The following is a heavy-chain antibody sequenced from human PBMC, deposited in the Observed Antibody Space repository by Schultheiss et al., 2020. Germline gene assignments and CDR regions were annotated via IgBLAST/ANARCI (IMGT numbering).Heavy chain of an antibody. CDR3: ARTYTIFGVAYGMDV. CDR2: IYHSGST. J-gene: IGHJ6*02. D-gene: IGHD3-3*01. V-gene: IGHV4-4*02. Sequence: SWVRQAPGKGLEWIGEIYHSGSTNYNPSLKSRVTISVDKSKNQFSLKLSSVTAADTAVYYCARTYTIFGVAYGMDVWGQGTTVTVSS.